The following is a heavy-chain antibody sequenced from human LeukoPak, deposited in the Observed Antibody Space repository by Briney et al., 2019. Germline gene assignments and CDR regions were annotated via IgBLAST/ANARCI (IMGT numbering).Heavy chain of an antibody. CDR3: ARADTMVRGAAHYYYYYMDV. Sequence: RSLRRSFAATGFTFGSYSMNGGRQTPEKRLEWVSSISSSSSYIYYADSVKGRFTISRDNAKNSLYLQMNSLRAEDTAVYYCARADTMVRGAAHYYYYYMDVWGKGTTVTVSS. V-gene: IGHV3-21*01. D-gene: IGHD3-10*01. CDR2: ISSSSSYI. J-gene: IGHJ6*03. CDR1: GFTFGSYS.